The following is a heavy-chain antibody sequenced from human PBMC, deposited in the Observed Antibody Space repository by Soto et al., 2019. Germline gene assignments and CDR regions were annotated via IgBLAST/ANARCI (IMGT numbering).Heavy chain of an antibody. Sequence: SETLSLTCAVSGGSISSGGYSWSWIRQSPGKGLEWIGYFSHSGSTYYNPSLKSRVTISVDRSKNQFSLKLSSVTAADTAVYYCARGRLLPDYWGQGTLVTVSS. CDR3: ARGRLLPDY. V-gene: IGHV4-30-2*06. CDR2: FSHSGST. J-gene: IGHJ4*02. D-gene: IGHD6-19*01. CDR1: GGSISSGGYS.